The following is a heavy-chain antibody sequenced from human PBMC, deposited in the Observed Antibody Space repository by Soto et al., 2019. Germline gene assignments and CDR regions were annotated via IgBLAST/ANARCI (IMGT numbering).Heavy chain of an antibody. D-gene: IGHD2-21*02. V-gene: IGHV1-69*01. J-gene: IGHJ4*02. Sequence: QVQLVQSGAELKKPGSSVKVSCKASGGTFSSFAFTWVRQAPGQGLEWMGGIIPIYGTPTYAQKFQGRVTITADESTTTSFMELSSLRSEDTALYFCARGFVTATHFFDSWGQGTLVTVSS. CDR1: GGTFSSFA. CDR3: ARGFVTATHFFDS. CDR2: IIPIYGTP.